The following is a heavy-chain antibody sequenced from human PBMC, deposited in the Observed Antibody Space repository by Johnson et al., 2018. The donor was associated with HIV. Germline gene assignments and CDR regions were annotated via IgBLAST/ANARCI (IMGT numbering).Heavy chain of an antibody. CDR3: AREGTYEPLHRIYDYGDYPTFDI. J-gene: IGHJ3*02. CDR2: IQHGGNVT. CDR1: GFTFSNYW. V-gene: IGHV3-7*01. Sequence: VQLVESGGGLVQPGGSLRLSCAASGFTFSNYWMTWVRQAPGRGLEWVANIQHGGNVTYYVYSLTGRFTISRDHANNSLYLQMNSLRAVYAAVYYCAREGTYEPLHRIYDYGDYPTFDIWGQGTMVTVSS. D-gene: IGHD4-17*01.